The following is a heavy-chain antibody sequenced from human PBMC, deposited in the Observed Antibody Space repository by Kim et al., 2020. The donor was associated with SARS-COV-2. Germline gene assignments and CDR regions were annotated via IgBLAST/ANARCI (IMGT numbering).Heavy chain of an antibody. Sequence: GGSLRLSCAASGFTFDDYAMHWVRQAPGKGLEWVSGISWNSGSIGYADSVKGRFTISRDNAKNSLYLQMNSLRAEDTALYYCAKDWGRSSGYYSYFDYWGQGTLVTVSS. CDR3: AKDWGRSSGYYSYFDY. V-gene: IGHV3-9*01. CDR2: ISWNSGSI. J-gene: IGHJ4*02. CDR1: GFTFDDYA. D-gene: IGHD3-22*01.